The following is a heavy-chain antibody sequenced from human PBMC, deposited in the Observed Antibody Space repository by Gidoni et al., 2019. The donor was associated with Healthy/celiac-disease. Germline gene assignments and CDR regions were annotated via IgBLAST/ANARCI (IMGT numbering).Heavy chain of an antibody. CDR2: IRSKANSYAT. D-gene: IGHD2-2*01. V-gene: IGHV3-73*02. Sequence: EVQLVESGGGLVTPVRSLKLSCAASGFTFSGSARHWGRQASGKGLEWVGRIRSKANSYATAYAASVKGRFTISRYDSKNTAYLQMNSLKTEDTAVYYCTSPIVVPAAAYYYYYMDVWGKGTTVTVSS. J-gene: IGHJ6*03. CDR3: TSPIVVPAAAYYYYYMDV. CDR1: GFTFSGSA.